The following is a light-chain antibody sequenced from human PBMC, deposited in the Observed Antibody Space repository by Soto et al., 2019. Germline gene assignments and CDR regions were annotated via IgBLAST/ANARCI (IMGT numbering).Light chain of an antibody. J-gene: IGKJ2*02. CDR3: QQANSFPPCT. CDR2: AAS. CDR1: QGISNW. Sequence: DIQMTQSPSSVSASVGDRVTITCRASQGISNWLAWYQQKPGKAPKLLIYAASSLQSGVPSRFSGSGSGTDFTLTISSLQPEEFSTYYCQQANSFPPCTFGQGTKLEI. V-gene: IGKV1-12*01.